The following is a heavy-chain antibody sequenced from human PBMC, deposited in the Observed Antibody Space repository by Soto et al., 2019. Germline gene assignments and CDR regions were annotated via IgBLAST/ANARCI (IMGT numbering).Heavy chain of an antibody. CDR2: IYYSGST. V-gene: IGHV4-39*01. Sequence: SETLSLTCTVSGDSISSSTYFWGWVRQPPGKGLEWIGTIYYSGSTYYNPSLKSRVTISVDTSKNHFSLKLSSVTAADTAVYFCARHLGEGYFEYSGHGTLVTVSS. J-gene: IGHJ4*01. CDR3: ARHLGEGYFEY. CDR1: GDSISSSTYF.